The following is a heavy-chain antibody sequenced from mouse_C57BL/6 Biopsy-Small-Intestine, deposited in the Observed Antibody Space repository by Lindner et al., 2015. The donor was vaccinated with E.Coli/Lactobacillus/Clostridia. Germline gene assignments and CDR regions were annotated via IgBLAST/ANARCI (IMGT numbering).Heavy chain of an antibody. CDR2: INPSGSST. Sequence: SVKVSCKASGFTFDNYYMHWGRQAPGQGLEWMGWMKVINPSGSSTNYAQKFQGRVTMTRDTSTSTVYMELSSLSSEDTAVYYCARERGYTYHFDYWGQGTLVTVSS. J-gene: IGHJ4*01. CDR3: ARERGYTYHFDY. V-gene: IGHV1-59*01. D-gene: IGHD5-1*01. CDR1: GFTFDNYY.